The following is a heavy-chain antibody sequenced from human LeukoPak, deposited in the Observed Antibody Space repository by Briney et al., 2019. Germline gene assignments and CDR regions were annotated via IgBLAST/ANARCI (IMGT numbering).Heavy chain of an antibody. Sequence: GASVKVSCKASGYTFTTYGITWLRQAPGQGLEWMGWINPYNGYPTFAPKLRDRVTMTTDTSTSTAYMERRSLRSDDTGVYYCARLFLSRGCYFWDFWGQGTLVTVSS. J-gene: IGHJ4*02. V-gene: IGHV1-18*01. CDR3: ARLFLSRGCYFWDF. CDR1: GYTFTTYG. D-gene: IGHD3-3*01. CDR2: INPYNGYP.